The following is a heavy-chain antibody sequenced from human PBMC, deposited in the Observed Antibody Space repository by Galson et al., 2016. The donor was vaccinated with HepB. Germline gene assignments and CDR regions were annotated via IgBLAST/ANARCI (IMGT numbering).Heavy chain of an antibody. V-gene: IGHV3-9*01. J-gene: IGHJ4*02. CDR2: ITWNGAFI. Sequence: SLRLSCAASGFTFGDFAMHWVRQTPGKGLEWVSGITWNGAFILYAASVKGRFTTSRDNAKNSLYLQMSSLTTEDTALYYCAKDTVLRRYHFWSVPNFDSWGQRTLVTVSS. D-gene: IGHD3-3*02. CDR3: AKDTVLRRYHFWSVPNFDS. CDR1: GFTFGDFA.